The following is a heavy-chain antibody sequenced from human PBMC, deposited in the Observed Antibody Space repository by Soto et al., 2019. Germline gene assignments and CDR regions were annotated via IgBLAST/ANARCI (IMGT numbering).Heavy chain of an antibody. CDR2: IIPIFGTA. CDR1: GGTFSSYA. J-gene: IGHJ5*02. Sequence: GASVKVSCKASGGTFSSYAISWVRQAPGQGLEWMGGIIPIFGTANYAQKFQGRVTITADESTSTAYMELSSLRSEDTAVYYCASGNTITMVRGVIFWFDPWGQGTLVTVSS. CDR3: ASGNTITMVRGVIFWFDP. D-gene: IGHD3-10*01. V-gene: IGHV1-69*13.